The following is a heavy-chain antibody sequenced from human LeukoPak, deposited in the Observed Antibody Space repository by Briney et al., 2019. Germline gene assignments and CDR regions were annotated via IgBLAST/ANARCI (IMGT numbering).Heavy chain of an antibody. V-gene: IGHV1-18*01. D-gene: IGHD1-7*01. CDR3: ARGATGTTPSFDY. Sequence: GSVKVSCKASGYTFTSYAISWVRQAPGQGLEWMGWISGHNDNTNYAQKFQDRVTMTTDTSTTTVYMELRGLRSDDTAVYYCARGATGTTPSFDYWGQGTLVTVSS. CDR2: ISGHNDNT. CDR1: GYTFTSYA. J-gene: IGHJ4*02.